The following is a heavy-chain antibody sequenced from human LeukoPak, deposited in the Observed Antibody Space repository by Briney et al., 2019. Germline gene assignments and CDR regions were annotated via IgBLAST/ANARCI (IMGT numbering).Heavy chain of an antibody. Sequence: GGSLRLSCAASGFTFSSYWMSWVRQAPGKGLEWVANIKQDGSEKYYVDSVKGRFTISRDNAKNSLYLLMNSLRAEDTAVYYCARVGSGYDYIWYYYYYMDVWGKGTTVTVSS. CDR3: ARVGSGYDYIWYYYYYMDV. V-gene: IGHV3-7*01. CDR2: IKQDGSEK. CDR1: GFTFSSYW. D-gene: IGHD5-12*01. J-gene: IGHJ6*03.